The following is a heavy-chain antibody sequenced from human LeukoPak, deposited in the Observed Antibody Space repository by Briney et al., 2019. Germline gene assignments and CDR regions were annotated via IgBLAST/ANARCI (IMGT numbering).Heavy chain of an antibody. V-gene: IGHV3-53*01. Sequence: PGGSLRLSCAASGFTVSSNYMSWVRQAPGKGLEWVATIGNTETFYADSVTGRFTISRDNSKNTVNLYMNRLRVEDTAIYYCAKDWIQFNRVFDCFDSWGQGTLVTVSS. CDR3: AKDWIQFNRVFDCFDS. J-gene: IGHJ4*02. CDR2: IGNTET. CDR1: GFTVSSNY. D-gene: IGHD5-18*01.